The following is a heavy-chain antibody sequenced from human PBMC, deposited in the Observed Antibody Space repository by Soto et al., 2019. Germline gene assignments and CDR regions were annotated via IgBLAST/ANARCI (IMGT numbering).Heavy chain of an antibody. CDR3: ARAVQLWLRGAYYYGMDV. J-gene: IGHJ6*02. D-gene: IGHD5-18*01. CDR1: GGTFSSYA. Sequence: SVKVSCKASGGTFSSYAISWVRQAPGRGLEWMGGIIPIFGTANYAQKFQGRVTITADESTSTAYMELSSLRSEDTAVYYCARAVQLWLRGAYYYGMDVWGQGTTVTVSS. V-gene: IGHV1-69*13. CDR2: IIPIFGTA.